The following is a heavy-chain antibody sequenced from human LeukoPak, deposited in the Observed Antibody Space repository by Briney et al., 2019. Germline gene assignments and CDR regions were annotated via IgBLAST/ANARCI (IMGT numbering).Heavy chain of an antibody. CDR2: IIPIFGTA. Sequence: SVKVSCKASGGTFSSYAISWVRQAPGQGLEWMGGIIPIFGTANYAQKFQGRVTMTTDTSTSTAYMELRSLRSDNTAVYYCARDFDYYDSSGGTFDIWGQGTMVTVSS. D-gene: IGHD3-22*01. V-gene: IGHV1-69*05. CDR3: ARDFDYYDSSGGTFDI. CDR1: GGTFSSYA. J-gene: IGHJ3*02.